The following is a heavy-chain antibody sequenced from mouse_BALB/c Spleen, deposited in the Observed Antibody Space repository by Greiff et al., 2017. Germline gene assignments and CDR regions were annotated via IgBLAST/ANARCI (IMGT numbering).Heavy chain of an antibody. V-gene: IGHV2-6-7*02. Sequence: VQLQESGPGLVAPSQSLSITCTVSGFSLTGYGVNWVRQPPGKGLEWLGMIWGDGSTDYNSALKSRLSISKDNSKSQVFLKMNSLQTDDTARYYCARDGITTGHYYAMDYWGQGTSVTVSS. CDR2: IWGDGST. J-gene: IGHJ4*01. CDR1: GFSLTGYG. D-gene: IGHD1-1*01. CDR3: ARDGITTGHYYAMDY.